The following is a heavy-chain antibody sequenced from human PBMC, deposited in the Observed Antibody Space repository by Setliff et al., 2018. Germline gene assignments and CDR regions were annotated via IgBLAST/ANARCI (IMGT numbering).Heavy chain of an antibody. J-gene: IGHJ6*01. CDR2: IRYDGSNK. CDR3: AKDYYDILTGYQPAGYYYGMDV. D-gene: IGHD3-9*01. CDR1: GFTFSSYG. Sequence: GGSLRLSCAASGFTFSSYGMYWVRQAPGKGLEWVAFIRYDGSNKYYADSVKGRFTISRDNSKKTLYLQMNSLRAEETAVYYCAKDYYDILTGYQPAGYYYGMDV. V-gene: IGHV3-30*02.